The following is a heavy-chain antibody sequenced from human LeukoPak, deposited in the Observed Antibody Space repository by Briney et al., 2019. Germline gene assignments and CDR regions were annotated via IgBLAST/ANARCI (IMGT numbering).Heavy chain of an antibody. D-gene: IGHD3-22*01. CDR3: ARAPSEIGGYYPEYFRH. CDR2: IKSDGST. J-gene: IGHJ1*01. Sequence: GGSLRLSCVASGFTFSSYWMHWVRQAPGKGLVWVSRIKSDGSTNYADSVKGRFTISRDNAKNTVSLQMNSLGAEDTGVYFCARAPSEIGGYYPEYFRHWGQGTLVTVSS. V-gene: IGHV3-74*01. CDR1: GFTFSSYW.